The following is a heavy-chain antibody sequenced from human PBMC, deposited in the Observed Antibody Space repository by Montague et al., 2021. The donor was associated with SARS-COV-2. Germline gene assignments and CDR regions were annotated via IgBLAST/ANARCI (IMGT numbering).Heavy chain of an antibody. Sequence: PALVKPTQTLTLTCTFSGFSLSTSGMCVSWIRQPPGKALEWLARIDWDDDKYYSTSLKTRLTISKDTSKNQVVLTMTNMDPVDTATYYCARMTVAGIPFVYWGQGTLVTVSS. J-gene: IGHJ4*02. CDR2: IDWDDDK. CDR1: GFSLSTSGMC. V-gene: IGHV2-70*11. CDR3: ARMTVAGIPFVY. D-gene: IGHD6-19*01.